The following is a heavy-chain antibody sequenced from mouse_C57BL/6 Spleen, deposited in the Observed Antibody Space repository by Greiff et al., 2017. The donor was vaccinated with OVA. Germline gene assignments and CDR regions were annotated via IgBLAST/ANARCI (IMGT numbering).Heavy chain of an antibody. D-gene: IGHD3-1*01. CDR3: ARQLGSYAMDY. Sequence: EVQGVESGGGLVKPGGSLNLSCAVSGFTFSDYGMHWVRQAPEKGLEWVAYISSGSSTVYSAATMKGRFIIYRDNGKNTLYLQRTSLRSEDTAMYDCARQLGSYAMDYWGQGTSVTVSS. J-gene: IGHJ4*01. CDR1: GFTFSDYG. V-gene: IGHV5-17*01. CDR2: ISSGSSTV.